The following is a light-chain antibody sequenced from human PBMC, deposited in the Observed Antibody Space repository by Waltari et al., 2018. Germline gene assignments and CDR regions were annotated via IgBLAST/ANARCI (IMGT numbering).Light chain of an antibody. J-gene: IGLJ3*02. CDR2: EVT. Sequence: QSALTQPPSASGSPGQSVTIPCTGTSSDVGGYNSVPWYQQHPCKAPKLMIYEVTKRPSGVPDRFSGSKSGNTASLIVSGLQAEDEADYHCSSYADSDNLVFGGGTKLTVL. V-gene: IGLV2-8*01. CDR1: SSDVGGYNS. CDR3: SSYADSDNLV.